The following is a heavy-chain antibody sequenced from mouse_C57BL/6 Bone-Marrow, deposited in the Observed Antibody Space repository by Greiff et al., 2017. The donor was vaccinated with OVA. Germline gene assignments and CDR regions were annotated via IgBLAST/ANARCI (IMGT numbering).Heavy chain of an antibody. CDR3: TRLRGWYFDV. Sequence: VQLQQSGAELVRPGASVTLSCKASGYTFTDYEMHWVKQTTVHGLEWIGAIDPETGGTAYNQKFKGKAILTADKSSSTAYRELRSLTSEDSAVYYCTRLRGWYFDVWGTGTTVTVSS. CDR2: IDPETGGT. V-gene: IGHV1-15*01. D-gene: IGHD1-1*01. J-gene: IGHJ1*03. CDR1: GYTFTDYE.